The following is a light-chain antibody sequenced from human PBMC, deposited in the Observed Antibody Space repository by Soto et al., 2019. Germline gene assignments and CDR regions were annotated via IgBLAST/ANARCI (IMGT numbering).Light chain of an antibody. V-gene: IGKV3-20*01. CDR2: GAS. CDR1: QTIRGNY. J-gene: IGKJ1*01. CDR3: QQYRNLPRT. Sequence: EIVLTQSPGTLSLSPGERVTLSCRASQTIRGNYLAWYQQKPGQAPRLLVYGASNRATGIPDRFSGTGSGTDFSLTINRLEPEDFAVYYCQQYRNLPRTFGQGTKVEIK.